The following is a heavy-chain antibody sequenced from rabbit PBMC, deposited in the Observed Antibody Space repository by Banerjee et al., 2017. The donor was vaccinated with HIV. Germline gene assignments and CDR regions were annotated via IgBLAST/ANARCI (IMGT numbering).Heavy chain of an antibody. V-gene: IGHV1S40*01. Sequence: QSLEESGGDLVTPGESLTIPCTASGFSFSSSDYMCWVRQAPGKGLEWISCIADGSSGFTYSATWAKGRFTCSKPSSTTVTLQMTSLTVADTASYVCARDAAVREDFNLWGQGTLVTVS. J-gene: IGHJ4*01. CDR3: ARDAAVREDFNL. D-gene: IGHD4-2*01. CDR1: GFSFSSSDY. CDR2: IADGSSGFT.